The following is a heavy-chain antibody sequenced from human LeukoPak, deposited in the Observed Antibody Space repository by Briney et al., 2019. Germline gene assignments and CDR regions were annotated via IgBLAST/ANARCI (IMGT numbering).Heavy chain of an antibody. Sequence: GGSLRLSCAASGFTFSSYDMTWVRQAPGKGLEWVSYISNSGNTIYYADSVKGRFTISRDISLYLQMNSLRAEDTAVYYCARSRSGTYYNADVWGKGTTVTISS. V-gene: IGHV3-48*03. D-gene: IGHD3-10*01. J-gene: IGHJ6*04. CDR2: ISNSGNTI. CDR1: GFTFSSYD. CDR3: ARSRSGTYYNADV.